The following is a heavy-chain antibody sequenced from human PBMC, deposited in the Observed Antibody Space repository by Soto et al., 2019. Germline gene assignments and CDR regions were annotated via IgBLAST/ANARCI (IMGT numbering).Heavy chain of an antibody. CDR2: IYPGDSDT. Sequence: GESVKMSWEGSGDRFTSYWRGWVRQMPGKGLEWMGIIYPGDSDTRYSPSFQGQVTISADKSISTAYLQWSSLKASDTAMYYCARPIAARPSYYSHGMDVWGQGTTVTVS. V-gene: IGHV5-51*01. CDR3: ARPIAARPSYYSHGMDV. J-gene: IGHJ6*02. D-gene: IGHD6-6*01. CDR1: GDRFTSYW.